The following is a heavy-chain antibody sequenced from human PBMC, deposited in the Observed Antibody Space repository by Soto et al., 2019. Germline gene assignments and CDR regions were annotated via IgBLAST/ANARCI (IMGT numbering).Heavy chain of an antibody. V-gene: IGHV3-33*01. CDR1: GFTFSSYG. CDR3: ARDGATVVTHFDY. Sequence: QVQLVESGGGVVQPGRSLRLSCAASGFTFSSYGMHWVRQAPGTGLEWVAVIWYDGSNKYYADSVKGRFTISRDNSKNTLYLQMNSLRAEDTAVYYCARDGATVVTHFDYWGQGTLVTVSS. J-gene: IGHJ4*02. D-gene: IGHD4-17*01. CDR2: IWYDGSNK.